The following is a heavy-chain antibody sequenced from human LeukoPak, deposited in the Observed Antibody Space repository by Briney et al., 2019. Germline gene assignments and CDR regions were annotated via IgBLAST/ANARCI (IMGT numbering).Heavy chain of an antibody. CDR3: ARDFAFYDSSGYPY. D-gene: IGHD3-22*01. V-gene: IGHV3-7*01. Sequence: GGSLRLSCAASGFTFSSYWMSWVRQAPGKGLEWVANIKQDGSEKYYVDSVKGRFTISRDNAKNSLYLQMNSLRAEDTAVYYCARDFAFYDSSGYPYWGQGTLVTVSS. CDR2: IKQDGSEK. J-gene: IGHJ4*02. CDR1: GFTFSSYW.